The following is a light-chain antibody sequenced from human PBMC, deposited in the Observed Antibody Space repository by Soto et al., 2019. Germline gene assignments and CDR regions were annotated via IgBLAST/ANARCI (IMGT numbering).Light chain of an antibody. J-gene: IGKJ1*01. CDR2: KAS. V-gene: IGKV1-5*03. CDR3: QHYNSYSEA. Sequence: DIQITHSPSTLYSSFLEIVTTTCRASQTISSWLAWYQQKPGKAPKLLIYKASTLKSGVPSRFSGSGSGTEFTLTISSLQPDDFATYYCQHYNSYSEAFGQGTKV. CDR1: QTISSW.